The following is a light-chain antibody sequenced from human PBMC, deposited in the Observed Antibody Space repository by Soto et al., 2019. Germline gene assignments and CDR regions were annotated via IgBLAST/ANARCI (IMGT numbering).Light chain of an antibody. V-gene: IGLV2-11*01. Sequence: QPVLTQPRSVCGSPGQSVTISCTGTSSDVGGYNYVSWYQQHPGKAPQLMIYDVNKRPSGVPDRFSGSKSGNTASLTISGLRAEDDADYYCCSYAGSYTDVFGTGTKLTVL. CDR1: SSDVGGYNY. CDR2: DVN. J-gene: IGLJ1*01. CDR3: CSYAGSYTDV.